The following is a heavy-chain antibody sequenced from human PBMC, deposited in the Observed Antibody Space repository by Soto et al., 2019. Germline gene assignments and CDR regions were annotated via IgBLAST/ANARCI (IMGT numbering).Heavy chain of an antibody. CDR3: ARRAVSLYFDY. CDR2: INYSGST. D-gene: IGHD4-17*01. V-gene: IGHV4-59*08. J-gene: IGHJ4*02. CDR1: GGSFSGYY. Sequence: SETLSLTCAVYGGSFSGYYWSWIRQPPGKGLEWIGYINYSGSTNYNPSLKSRVTISVDTTKNQFSLKLSSVTAADTAVYYCARRAVSLYFDYWGQGTLVTVSS.